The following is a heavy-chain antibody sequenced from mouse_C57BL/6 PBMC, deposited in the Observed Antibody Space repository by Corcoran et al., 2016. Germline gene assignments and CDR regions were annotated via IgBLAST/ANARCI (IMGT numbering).Heavy chain of an antibody. D-gene: IGHD1-1*01. CDR1: GYTFTDYY. J-gene: IGHJ4*01. CDR2: IYPGSGNT. V-gene: IGHV1-76*01. Sequence: QVQLKQSGAELVRPGASVKLSCKASGYTFTDYYINWVKQRPGQGLEWIARIYPGSGNTYYNEKFKGKATLTAEKSSSTAYMQLSSLTSEDSAVYFCARGSTTVVATPYYDAMDYWGQGTSVTVSS. CDR3: ARGSTTVVATPYYDAMDY.